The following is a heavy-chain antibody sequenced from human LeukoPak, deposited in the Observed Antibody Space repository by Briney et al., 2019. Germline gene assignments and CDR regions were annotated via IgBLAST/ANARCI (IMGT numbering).Heavy chain of an antibody. D-gene: IGHD6-19*01. Sequence: SETLSLTCTVSGGSISSYYWSWIRQPPGKGQEWIGYIYYSGSTNYKPSLKGQVTISIDTSKNQFSLKLSSVTAADTAVYYCARGGSSGWVDYWGQGTLVTVSS. V-gene: IGHV4-59*01. CDR1: GGSISSYY. CDR3: ARGGSSGWVDY. CDR2: IYYSGST. J-gene: IGHJ4*02.